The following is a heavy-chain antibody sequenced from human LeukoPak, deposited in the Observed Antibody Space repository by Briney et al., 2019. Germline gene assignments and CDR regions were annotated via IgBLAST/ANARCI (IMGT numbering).Heavy chain of an antibody. Sequence: PSETLSLTCTVSGGSISSSSYYWGWSRQPPGKGLEWIGTIYYSGNTYYNPSLKSRVTISVDTSENQFSLKLSSVTAADTAVYYCARLRDNGFWSGYRIDYWGQGILVTVSS. J-gene: IGHJ4*02. CDR1: GGSISSSSYY. D-gene: IGHD3-3*01. V-gene: IGHV4-39*01. CDR2: IYYSGNT. CDR3: ARLRDNGFWSGYRIDY.